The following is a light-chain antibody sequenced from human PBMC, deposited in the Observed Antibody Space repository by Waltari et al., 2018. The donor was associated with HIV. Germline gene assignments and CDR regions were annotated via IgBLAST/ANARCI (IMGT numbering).Light chain of an antibody. J-gene: IGLJ3*02. V-gene: IGLV3-19*01. CDR3: NSRDDIGHWF. Sequence: SSELTQDPAVSVALGQTVRITCQGDSVRTYYASWYQQKPGQATLLVFYGTNNRPSGIPDRFSGSTSGDTASLTITGAQAEDEADYYCNSRDDIGHWFFGAGTKVTVL. CDR2: GTN. CDR1: SVRTYY.